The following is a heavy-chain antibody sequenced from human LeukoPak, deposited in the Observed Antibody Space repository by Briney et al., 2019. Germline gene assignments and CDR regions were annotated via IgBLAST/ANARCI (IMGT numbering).Heavy chain of an antibody. V-gene: IGHV4-39*02. CDR2: IYYSGST. J-gene: IGHJ6*03. D-gene: IGHD2-2*01. CDR1: GGSISSSSYY. Sequence: PSETLSLTCTVSGGSISSSSYYWGWIRQPPGKGLEWIGSIYYSGSTYYDPSLKSRVTISVDTSKNQFSLKLSSVTAADTAVYYCARELTAAPTPYYYYYMDVWGKGTTVTVSS. CDR3: ARELTAAPTPYYYYYMDV.